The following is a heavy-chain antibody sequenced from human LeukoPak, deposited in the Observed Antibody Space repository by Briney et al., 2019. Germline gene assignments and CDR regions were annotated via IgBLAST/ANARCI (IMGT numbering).Heavy chain of an antibody. J-gene: IGHJ4*02. D-gene: IGHD3-10*01. CDR2: ISGDGGST. CDR1: GFTFDDYA. CDR3: AKSKAYGSGSYLDY. V-gene: IGHV3-43*02. Sequence: GGSLRLSCAASGFTFDDYAMHWVRQAPGKGLEWVSLISGDGGSTYYADSVKGRFTISRDNSKNSLYLQMNILRTEDTALYYCAKSKAYGSGSYLDYWGQGTLVTVSS.